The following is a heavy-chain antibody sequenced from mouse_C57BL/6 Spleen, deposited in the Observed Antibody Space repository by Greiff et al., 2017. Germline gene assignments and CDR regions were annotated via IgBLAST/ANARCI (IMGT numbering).Heavy chain of an antibody. CDR2: IDPSDSET. Sequence: QVQLQQPGAELVRPGSSVKLSCKASGYTFTSYWMHWVKQRPIQGLEWIGNIDPSDSETHYNQKFKDKATLTVDKSSSTAYMQLSSLTSEDSAVYDVARSACGSYYYAMDYWGQGTSVTVSS. CDR1: GYTFTSYW. CDR3: ARSACGSYYYAMDY. J-gene: IGHJ4*01. V-gene: IGHV1-52*01. D-gene: IGHD1-1*01.